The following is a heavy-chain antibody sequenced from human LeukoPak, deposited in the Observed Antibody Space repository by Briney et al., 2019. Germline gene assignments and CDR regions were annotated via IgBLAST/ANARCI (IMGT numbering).Heavy chain of an antibody. Sequence: GGSLRLSCAASGFTFSIYSMNWVRQAPGKGLEWLSSITSSSNYIYDADSVKGRFTISRDNVQNSLYLQMNSLRAEDTAMYYCARDRGNFDSWGQGTLVTVCS. J-gene: IGHJ4*02. V-gene: IGHV3-21*01. CDR2: ITSSSNYI. CDR1: GFTFSIYS. CDR3: ARDRGNFDS.